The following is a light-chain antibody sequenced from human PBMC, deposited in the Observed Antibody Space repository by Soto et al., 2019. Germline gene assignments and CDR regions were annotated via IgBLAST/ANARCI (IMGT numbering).Light chain of an antibody. CDR3: QQYKSYPLT. CDR2: DAS. J-gene: IGKJ4*01. CDR1: QGISTW. Sequence: IQMAHVPSSASSSGRDRVAIAWGASQGISTWLAWYQQTPEKAPKTLIFDASTLPGGVPSRFSGSGSGTDFTLTISSVQPEDFATYYCQQYKSYPLTFGGGTKVDI. V-gene: IGKV1D-16*01.